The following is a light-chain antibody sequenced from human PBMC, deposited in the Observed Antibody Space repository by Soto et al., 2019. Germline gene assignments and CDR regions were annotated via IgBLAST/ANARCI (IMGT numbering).Light chain of an antibody. Sequence: ETVLTLSRGIVTLSPAEAAALSCSAIQTVHSSYLAWYQQKPGQAPRRLIYGASSRATGIPDRFSGSGSGTDFTLTISSLEPEDFAVYYCQQRYNWPLTFGGGTKV. CDR3: QQRYNWPLT. CDR1: QTVHSSY. CDR2: GAS. J-gene: IGKJ4*01. V-gene: IGKV3D-20*02.